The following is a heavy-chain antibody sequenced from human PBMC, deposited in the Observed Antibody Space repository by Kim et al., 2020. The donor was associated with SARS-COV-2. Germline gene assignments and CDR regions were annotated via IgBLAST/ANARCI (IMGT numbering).Heavy chain of an antibody. J-gene: IGHJ3*02. D-gene: IGHD6-25*01. V-gene: IGHV4-39*01. CDR3: ARLPPARQRDDAFDI. CDR1: GGSISSSSYY. Sequence: SETLSLTCTVSGGSISSSSYYWGWIRQPPGKGLEWIGSIYYSGSTYYNPSLKSRVTISVDTSKNQFSLKLSSVTAADTAVYYCARLPPARQRDDAFDIWGQGTMVTVSS. CDR2: IYYSGST.